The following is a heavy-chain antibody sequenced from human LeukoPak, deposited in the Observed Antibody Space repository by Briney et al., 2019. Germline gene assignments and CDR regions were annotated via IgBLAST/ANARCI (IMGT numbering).Heavy chain of an antibody. CDR2: ISGSGGST. V-gene: IGHV3-23*01. D-gene: IGHD3-22*01. CDR1: GFIFSSYA. CDR3: AKDMGGDYYDSSGYYWEGFDY. Sequence: GGSLRLSCAASGFIFSSYAMSWVRQAPGKGLEWVSAISGSGGSTYYADSVKGRFTISRDNSKNTLYLQMNSLRAEDTAVYYCAKDMGGDYYDSSGYYWEGFDYWGQGTLVTVSS. J-gene: IGHJ4*02.